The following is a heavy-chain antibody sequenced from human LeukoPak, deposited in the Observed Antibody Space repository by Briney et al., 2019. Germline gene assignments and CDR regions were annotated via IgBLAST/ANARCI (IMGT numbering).Heavy chain of an antibody. CDR3: AKTNRYFDWSTIDY. D-gene: IGHD3-9*01. CDR2: ISYDGSNK. J-gene: IGHJ4*02. V-gene: IGHV3-30*18. CDR1: GFTFSSYG. Sequence: GGSLRLSRAASGFTFSSYGMHWVRQAPGKGLEWVAVISYDGSNKYYADSVKGRFTISRDNSKNTLYLQMNSLRAEDTAVYYCAKTNRYFDWSTIDYWGQGTLVTVSS.